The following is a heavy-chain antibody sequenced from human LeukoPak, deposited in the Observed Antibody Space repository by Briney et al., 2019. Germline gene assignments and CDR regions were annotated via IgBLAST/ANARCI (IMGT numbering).Heavy chain of an antibody. Sequence: SQTLSLTCTVSGDSINSHYWSCIRHPPAKGLEWIGFIYTRGSTNYNPSLKSRVTMSGDTSKNQVSLTLNSVTAADTAVYYCARHWIEATKTYSYWFDPWGQGTLVTVSS. V-gene: IGHV4-4*09. J-gene: IGHJ5*02. CDR2: IYTRGST. D-gene: IGHD1-1*01. CDR1: GDSINSHY. CDR3: ARHWIEATKTYSYWFDP.